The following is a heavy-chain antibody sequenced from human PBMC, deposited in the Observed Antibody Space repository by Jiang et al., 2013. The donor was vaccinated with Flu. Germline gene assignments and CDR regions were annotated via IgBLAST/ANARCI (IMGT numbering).Heavy chain of an antibody. Sequence: SLKISCKGSGYSFTSYWIGWVRQMPGKGLEWMGIIYPGDSDTRYSPSFQGQVTISADKSISTAYLQWSSLKASDTAMYYCARLICSSTSCYYFDYWGQGTLVTVSS. V-gene: IGHV5-51*01. CDR1: GYSFTSYW. CDR2: IYPGDSDT. J-gene: IGHJ4*02. CDR3: ARLICSSTSCYYFDY. D-gene: IGHD2-2*01.